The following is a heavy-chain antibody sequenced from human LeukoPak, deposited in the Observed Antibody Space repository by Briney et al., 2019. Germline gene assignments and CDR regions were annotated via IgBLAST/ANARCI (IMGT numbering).Heavy chain of an antibody. CDR1: GFTFSSYS. D-gene: IGHD2-2*01. CDR3: ARDGDYCSSTSCSFYYYYYMDV. CDR2: ISSSSSYI. J-gene: IGHJ6*03. V-gene: IGHV3-21*01. Sequence: GGSLRLSCAASGFTFSSYSMNWVRQAPGKGLEWVSSISSSSSYIYYADSVKGRFTISRDNAKNSLYLQMNSLRAEDTAVYYCARDGDYCSSTSCSFYYYYYMDVWGKGTTVTVSS.